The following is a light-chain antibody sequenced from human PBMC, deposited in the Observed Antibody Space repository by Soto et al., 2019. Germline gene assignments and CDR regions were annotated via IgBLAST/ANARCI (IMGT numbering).Light chain of an antibody. Sequence: QSALTQPASVSGSPGQSITISCTGISSDVGSYNLVSWYQQHPVKAPRLMIYEDSKRPSGVYDRFSGSKSGNTASLTISGLQAEDEADDYCCSSAGSSILYVFGSGTKVTVL. CDR3: CSSAGSSILYV. V-gene: IGLV2-23*01. CDR1: SSDVGSYNL. CDR2: EDS. J-gene: IGLJ1*01.